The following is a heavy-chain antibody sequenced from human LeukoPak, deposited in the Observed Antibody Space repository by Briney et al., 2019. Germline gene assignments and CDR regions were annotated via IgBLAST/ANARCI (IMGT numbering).Heavy chain of an antibody. CDR2: ISGSGGST. J-gene: IGHJ4*02. Sequence: GGSLRLSCAASGFTFSSYAMSWVRQAPGKGLGWVSAISGSGGSTYYADSVKGRFTISRDNAKNTLYLQMNSLRAEDTAVYYCAKDYYYDSSGPLHEWGQGTLVTVSS. V-gene: IGHV3-23*01. D-gene: IGHD3-22*01. CDR1: GFTFSSYA. CDR3: AKDYYYDSSGPLHE.